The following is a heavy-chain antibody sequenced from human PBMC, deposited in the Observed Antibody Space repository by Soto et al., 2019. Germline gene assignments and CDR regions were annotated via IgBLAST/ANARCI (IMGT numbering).Heavy chain of an antibody. CDR3: ARDPLSWFDP. Sequence: SETLSLTCTVSGGSISSYYWIWIRQPPGKGLEWIGYIYYSGSTNYNPSLKSRVTISVDTSKNQFSLKLSSVTAADTAVYYCARDPLSWFDPWGQGTLVTVSS. D-gene: IGHD3-16*01. J-gene: IGHJ5*02. CDR1: GGSISSYY. CDR2: IYYSGST. V-gene: IGHV4-59*01.